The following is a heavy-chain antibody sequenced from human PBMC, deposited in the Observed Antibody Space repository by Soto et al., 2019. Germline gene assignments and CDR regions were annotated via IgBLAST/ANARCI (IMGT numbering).Heavy chain of an antibody. J-gene: IGHJ3*02. Sequence: GGSLRLSCAASGFTFSTYGMHWVRQAPGKGLEWVAVISYDGNNKYSADSVKGRFTISRDNSKNTMYLQMNSLRPEDTAVYYCVADYVATDTFDIWGQGTMVTVSS. V-gene: IGHV3-30*03. CDR1: GFTFSTYG. D-gene: IGHD3-10*02. CDR2: ISYDGNNK. CDR3: VADYVATDTFDI.